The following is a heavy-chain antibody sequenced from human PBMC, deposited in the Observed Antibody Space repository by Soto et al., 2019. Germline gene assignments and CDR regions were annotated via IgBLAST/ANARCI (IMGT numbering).Heavy chain of an antibody. CDR1: GFTFSDFA. CDR2: MTGSGDTT. D-gene: IGHD4-17*01. CDR3: ATQVYGGNPSPFGS. J-gene: IGHJ4*02. Sequence: EVQLLESGGALVQPGGSLILSCRGFGFTFSDFAMNCVRQALNKGLEWVSTMTGSGDTTYYAESVKGRFTISRDNSKNTLFLHMTALRADDTAIYFCATQVYGGNPSPFGSWGQGTLVTVSS. V-gene: IGHV3-23*01.